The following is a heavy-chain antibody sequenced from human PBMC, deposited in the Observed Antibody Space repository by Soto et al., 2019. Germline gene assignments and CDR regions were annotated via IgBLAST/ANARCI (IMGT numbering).Heavy chain of an antibody. J-gene: IGHJ4*02. V-gene: IGHV1-2*04. D-gene: IGHD5-12*01. CDR3: ARALMATNPILN. CDR1: GYTFTGYY. CDR2: INPNSGGT. Sequence: PRPSVKVSCKASGYTFTGYYMHWVRQAPGQGLEWMGWINPNSGGTNYAQKFQGWVTMTRDTSISTAYMELSRLRSDDTAVYYCARALMATNPILNWGQGTLVTVSS.